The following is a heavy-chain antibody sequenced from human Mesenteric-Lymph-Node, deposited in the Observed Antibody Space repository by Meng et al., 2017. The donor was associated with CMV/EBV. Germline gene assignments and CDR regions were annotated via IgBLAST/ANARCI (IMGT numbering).Heavy chain of an antibody. CDR2: IFYSGSA. D-gene: IGHD3-3*01. J-gene: IGHJ6*02. V-gene: IGHV4-39*07. Sequence: SETLSLTCTVSGDSISSTSYYWGWIRPPPGKGLVWIASIFYSGSAHDNPSLESRVTISVDTSKNQFYLKLSSVTAEDTAVYYCVRDLSYAFWGGDYGNYGFDVWGQGTTVTVSS. CDR1: GDSISSTSYY. CDR3: VRDLSYAFWGGDYGNYGFDV.